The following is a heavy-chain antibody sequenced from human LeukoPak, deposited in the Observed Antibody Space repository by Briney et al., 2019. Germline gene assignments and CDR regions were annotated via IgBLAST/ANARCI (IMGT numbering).Heavy chain of an antibody. CDR2: INHSGST. CDR3: ARGENSSGWYGYYYYYMDV. Sequence: SETLSLTCTVSGGSISSYYWSWIRQPAGKGLEWIGEINHSGSTNYNPSLKSRVTISVDTSKNQFSLKLSSVTAADTAVYYCARGENSSGWYGYYYYYMDVWGKGTTVTVSS. CDR1: GGSISSYY. J-gene: IGHJ6*03. V-gene: IGHV4-34*01. D-gene: IGHD6-19*01.